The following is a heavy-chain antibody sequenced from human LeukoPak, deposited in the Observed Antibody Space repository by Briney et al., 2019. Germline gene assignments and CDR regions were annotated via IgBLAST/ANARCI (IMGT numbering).Heavy chain of an antibody. J-gene: IGHJ4*02. V-gene: IGHV4-39*01. CDR2: IYYSKNT. D-gene: IGHD5-18*01. CDR3: VSPRGFSYGYFDY. Sequence: SETLSLTCTVAGGSISSSSAYWGWIRQPPGKGLEWIGSIYYSKNTYYNPSLKSRVTISADTSKNQFSLTLGSVSATDTAVYYCVSPRGFSYGYFDYWGQGTLVTVSS. CDR1: GGSISSSSAY.